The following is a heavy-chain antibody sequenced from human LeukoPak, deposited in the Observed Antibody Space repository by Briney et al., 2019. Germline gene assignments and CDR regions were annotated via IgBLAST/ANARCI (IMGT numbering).Heavy chain of an antibody. V-gene: IGHV3-74*01. CDR1: GFTFVSYW. Sequence: GGSLRLSCAASGFTFVSYWMHWVRQAPGKGLVWVSRINGYGSSTDFADSVKGRFTISRDNAKNTPYLQMNSLRAEDTAVYYCARDAPGNTALDYWGQGTLVTVSS. J-gene: IGHJ4*02. CDR2: INGYGSST. CDR3: ARDAPGNTALDY. D-gene: IGHD5-18*01.